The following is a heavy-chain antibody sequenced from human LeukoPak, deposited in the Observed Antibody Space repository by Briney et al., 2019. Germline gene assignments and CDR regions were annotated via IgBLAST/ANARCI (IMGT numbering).Heavy chain of an antibody. CDR2: IIPIFGTA. D-gene: IGHD5-18*01. Sequence: SVKVSCKASGYTFTSYGISWVRQAPGQGLEWMGRIIPIFGTANYAQKFQGRVTITTDESTSTAYMELSSLRSEDTAVYYCARVEGYSYGYVDYWGQGTLVTVSS. CDR3: ARVEGYSYGYVDY. CDR1: GYTFTSYG. J-gene: IGHJ4*02. V-gene: IGHV1-69*05.